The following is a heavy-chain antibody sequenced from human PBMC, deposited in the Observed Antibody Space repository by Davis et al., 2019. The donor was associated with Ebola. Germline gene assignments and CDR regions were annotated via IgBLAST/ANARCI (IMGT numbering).Heavy chain of an antibody. J-gene: IGHJ6*02. V-gene: IGHV3-21*01. CDR3: ARESGTMVFFGMDV. Sequence: GGSLRLSCAASGFTFSSYSMNWVRQAPGKGLEWVSSISSSSSYIYYADSVKGRFTISRDNAKNSLYLQMNSLRAEDTAVYYCARESGTMVFFGMDVWGQGTTVTVSS. D-gene: IGHD3-10*01. CDR2: ISSSSSYI. CDR1: GFTFSSYS.